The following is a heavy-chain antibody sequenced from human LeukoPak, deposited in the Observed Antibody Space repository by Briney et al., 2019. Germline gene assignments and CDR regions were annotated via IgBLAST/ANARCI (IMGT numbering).Heavy chain of an antibody. D-gene: IGHD3-10*01. Sequence: GGSLRLSCAASGFTFSSYWMHWVRHAPGKGLVWVSHINSDGSRTSYADSVKGRFTISRDNAKNTLYLQMNSLRAEDTAVYYCVRDYYYGSGSSFDYWGQGTLVTVSS. V-gene: IGHV3-74*01. CDR2: INSDGSRT. CDR1: GFTFSSYW. CDR3: VRDYYYGSGSSFDY. J-gene: IGHJ4*02.